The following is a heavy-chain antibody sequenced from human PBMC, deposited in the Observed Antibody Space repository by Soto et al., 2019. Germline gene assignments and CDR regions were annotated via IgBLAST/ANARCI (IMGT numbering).Heavy chain of an antibody. CDR2: INSNGSST. Sequence: GGSLSLSCAASGFTFRSYWMHWVRQAPGKGLEWVSRINSNGSSTNYADSVKGRFTISRDNAKNTLYLQMNSLRAEDTAVYYCAKNNWNYEPHFDYWGQGTLVTVSS. V-gene: IGHV3-74*01. CDR1: GFTFRSYW. J-gene: IGHJ4*02. CDR3: AKNNWNYEPHFDY. D-gene: IGHD1-7*01.